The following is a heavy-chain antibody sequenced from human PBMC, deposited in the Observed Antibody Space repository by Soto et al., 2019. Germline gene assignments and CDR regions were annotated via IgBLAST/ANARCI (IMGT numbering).Heavy chain of an antibody. CDR2: ISSNGGST. CDR1: SSA. V-gene: IGHV3-64D*06. J-gene: IGHJ4*02. Sequence: SSAVAVASQAPGKGLEYVSAISSNGGSTYYADSVKGRFTISRDNSKNTLYLQMSSLRAEDTVVSYCVIATPVPALAYRGQRTPVTV. D-gene: IGHD3-16*01. CDR3: VIATPVPALAY.